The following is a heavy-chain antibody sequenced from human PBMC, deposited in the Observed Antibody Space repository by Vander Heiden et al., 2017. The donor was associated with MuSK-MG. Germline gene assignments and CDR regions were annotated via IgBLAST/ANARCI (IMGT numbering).Heavy chain of an antibody. CDR3: ARRYYYDSSGYYHFDY. Sequence: QVQLQQCGAGLLKPSEALSLTCAVDGGSFSGYYWSWVRQLPGKGLEWLGEINHGGSTNYNPSLKSRVTISVDTSKNQFSLKLSSVTAADTAVYYCARRYYYDSSGYYHFDYWGQGTLVTVSS. CDR2: INHGGST. J-gene: IGHJ4*02. V-gene: IGHV4-34*01. CDR1: GGSFSGYY. D-gene: IGHD3-22*01.